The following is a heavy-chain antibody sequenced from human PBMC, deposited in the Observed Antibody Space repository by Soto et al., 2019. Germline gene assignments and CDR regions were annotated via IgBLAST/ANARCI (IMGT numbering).Heavy chain of an antibody. J-gene: IGHJ6*02. CDR2: ITHTGEKT. V-gene: IGHV3-23*01. D-gene: IGHD3-9*01. CDR3: LTWSHNILTGPDGYGMDV. Sequence: EVQLLESGGGLVQPGGSLGLSVAAPEAAFSGFARTGAGRAQGRGLGGASNITHTGEKTYYADAVKGRFTISRDNSKNTLYLQMNSLRAEDTAEYYCLTWSHNILTGPDGYGMDVWGQGTTVTVSS. CDR1: EAAFSGFA.